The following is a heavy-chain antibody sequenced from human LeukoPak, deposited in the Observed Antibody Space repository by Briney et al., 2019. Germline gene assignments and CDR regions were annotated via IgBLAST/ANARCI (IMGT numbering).Heavy chain of an antibody. Sequence: GGSLRLSCAASGFTFSSYGMHWVRQAPGKGLEWVAFIRYDGSNKYYADSVKGRFTISRDNSKNTLYLQMNSLRAEDTAVYYCAKEYGSGSQGFDPWGQGTLVTVSS. CDR2: IRYDGSNK. CDR3: AKEYGSGSQGFDP. J-gene: IGHJ5*02. CDR1: GFTFSSYG. V-gene: IGHV3-30*02. D-gene: IGHD3-10*01.